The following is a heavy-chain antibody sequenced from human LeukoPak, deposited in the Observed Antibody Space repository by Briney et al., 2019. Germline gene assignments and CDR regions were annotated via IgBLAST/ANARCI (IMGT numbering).Heavy chain of an antibody. CDR1: GGSISSYY. Sequence: SETLSLTCTVSGGSISSYYWSWIRQPPGKGLEWIGYIYYSGSTNYNPSLKSRVTISVDTSKNQFSLKLSSVTAADTAVYYCAYGMNVWGQGTTVTVSS. J-gene: IGHJ6*02. CDR2: IYYSGST. CDR3: AYGMNV. V-gene: IGHV4-59*01.